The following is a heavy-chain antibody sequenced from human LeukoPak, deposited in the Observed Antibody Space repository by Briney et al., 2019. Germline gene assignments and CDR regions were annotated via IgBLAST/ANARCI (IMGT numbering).Heavy chain of an antibody. CDR2: ISGSGGST. CDR3: AKDPRYILAAAGN. V-gene: IGHV3-23*01. J-gene: IGHJ4*02. Sequence: GGSLRLSCAASGFTFSSYAMSWVRQAPGKGLEWVSAISGSGGSTYHADSVKGRFTISRDNSKNTLYLQMNSLRAEDTAVYYCAKDPRYILAAAGNWGQGTLVTVSS. CDR1: GFTFSSYA. D-gene: IGHD6-13*01.